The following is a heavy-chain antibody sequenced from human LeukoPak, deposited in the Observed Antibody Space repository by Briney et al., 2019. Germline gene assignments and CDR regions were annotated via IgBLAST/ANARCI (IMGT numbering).Heavy chain of an antibody. CDR2: ISSSSSTI. D-gene: IGHD6-19*01. J-gene: IGHJ4*02. CDR1: GFTFSSYS. V-gene: IGHV3-48*01. Sequence: GGSLRLSCAASGFTFSSYSMNWVRQAPGKGLEWVSYISSSSSTIYYTDSVKGRFTISRDNAKNSLYLQMNSLRAEDTAVYYCARGIIAVAAYFDYWGQGTLVTVSS. CDR3: ARGIIAVAAYFDY.